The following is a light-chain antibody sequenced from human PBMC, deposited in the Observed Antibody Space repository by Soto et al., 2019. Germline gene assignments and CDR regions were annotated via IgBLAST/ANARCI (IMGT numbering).Light chain of an antibody. CDR3: QQRNNWT. CDR1: QSVGSY. Sequence: EVVLTQSPATLALSPGERATLSCRASQSVGSYLAWYQQKPGQAPRLLIFDVSNRATGIPARFSGSGSGTDFTLTISSLEPEDFAVYYCQQRNNWTFGQGTKVDIK. V-gene: IGKV3-11*01. CDR2: DVS. J-gene: IGKJ1*01.